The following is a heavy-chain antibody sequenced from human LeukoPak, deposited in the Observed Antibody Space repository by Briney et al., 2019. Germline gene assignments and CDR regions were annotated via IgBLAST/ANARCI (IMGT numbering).Heavy chain of an antibody. Sequence: GGSLRLSCAASGFTFSSYAMNWVRQAPGKGLEWVSGISGSGDSTYYADSVKGRFTISRDNSKNTLYLQMNSLRAGDTAVYYCAKSPSRITILFDFWGQGTTVTVSS. J-gene: IGHJ6*02. CDR1: GFTFSSYA. CDR2: ISGSGDST. D-gene: IGHD3-9*01. V-gene: IGHV3-23*01. CDR3: AKSPSRITILFDF.